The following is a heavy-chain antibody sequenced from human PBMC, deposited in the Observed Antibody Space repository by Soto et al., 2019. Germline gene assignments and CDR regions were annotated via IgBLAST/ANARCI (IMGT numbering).Heavy chain of an antibody. V-gene: IGHV1-69*02. CDR3: ARAALSTSCYDY. J-gene: IGHJ4*02. CDR2: IIPILGIA. Sequence: QFQLVQSGAAVKKPGSSVKVSCKASGGTFSSYTISWVRQAPGQGLEWMGRIIPILGIANYAQKFQGRVTITADKSTSTAYMELSSLRSEDTAVYYCARAALSTSCYDYWGQGTLVTVSS. D-gene: IGHD2-2*01. CDR1: GGTFSSYT.